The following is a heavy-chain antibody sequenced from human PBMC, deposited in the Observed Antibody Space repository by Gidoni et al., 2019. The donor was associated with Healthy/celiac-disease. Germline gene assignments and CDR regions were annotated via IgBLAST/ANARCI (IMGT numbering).Heavy chain of an antibody. J-gene: IGHJ4*02. CDR3: ARGGQIWFGEAALPDY. V-gene: IGHV1-2*04. D-gene: IGHD3-10*01. Sequence: QVQLVQSGAEVKKPGASVKVSCKASGYTFTGYYMHWVRQAPGQGLEWMGWINPNSGGTNYAQKFQGWVTMTRDTSISTAYMELSRLRSDDTAVYYCARGGQIWFGEAALPDYWGQGTLVTVSS. CDR2: INPNSGGT. CDR1: GYTFTGYY.